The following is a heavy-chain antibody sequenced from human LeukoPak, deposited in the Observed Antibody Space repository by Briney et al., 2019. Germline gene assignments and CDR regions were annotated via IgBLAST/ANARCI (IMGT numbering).Heavy chain of an antibody. J-gene: IGHJ4*02. CDR2: ISYDGSNK. CDR3: AKPRRVAKLGVVIPPPDY. V-gene: IGHV3-30*18. Sequence: QPGGSLRLSCAASGFTFSSYGMHWVRQAPGKGLEWVAVISYDGSNKYYADSVKGRFTISRDNSKNTLYLQMNSLRAEDTAVYYCAKPRRVAKLGVVIPPPDYWGQGTLVTVSS. D-gene: IGHD3-3*01. CDR1: GFTFSSYG.